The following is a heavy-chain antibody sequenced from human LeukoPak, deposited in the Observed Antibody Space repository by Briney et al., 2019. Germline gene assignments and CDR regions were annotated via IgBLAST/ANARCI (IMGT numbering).Heavy chain of an antibody. CDR1: GGSFSGYY. J-gene: IGHJ4*02. CDR2: INHSGST. V-gene: IGHV4-34*01. Sequence: SETLSLTCAVYGGSFSGYYWSCIRQPPGKGLEWIGEINHSGSTNYNPSLKSRVTISVDTSTNQFSLKLSSVPAAHPAVSYCERDHVGAPDYWGQGTLVTVSS. CDR3: ERDHVGAPDY. D-gene: IGHD1-26*01.